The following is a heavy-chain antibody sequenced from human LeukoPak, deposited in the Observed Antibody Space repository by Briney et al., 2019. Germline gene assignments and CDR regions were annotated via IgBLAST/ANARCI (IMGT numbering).Heavy chain of an antibody. J-gene: IGHJ4*02. Sequence: PSETLSLTCAVYGGSFSGYYWSWIRQPPGKGLEWIGEINHSGSTNYNPSLKSRVTISVDTSKNQFSLKLSSVTAADTAVYYCARGTIVATIGLWGQGTLVTVS. D-gene: IGHD5-12*01. CDR2: INHSGST. V-gene: IGHV4-34*01. CDR1: GGSFSGYY. CDR3: ARGTIVATIGL.